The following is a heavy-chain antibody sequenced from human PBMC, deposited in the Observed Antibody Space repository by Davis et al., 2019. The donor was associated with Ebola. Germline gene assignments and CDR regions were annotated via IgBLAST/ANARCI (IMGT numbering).Heavy chain of an antibody. CDR3: ARSRGIAARRFDY. V-gene: IGHV4-34*01. J-gene: IGHJ4*02. CDR2: LNHRGST. CDR1: GGSFSGYY. Sequence: MPGGSLRLSCAVYGGSFSGYYWSWIRQPPGMGLEWIGELNHRGSTNYNPSLKSRVTISVDTSKNQFSLNLSSVTAADTAVYYWARSRGIAARRFDYWGQGTLVTVSS. D-gene: IGHD6-6*01.